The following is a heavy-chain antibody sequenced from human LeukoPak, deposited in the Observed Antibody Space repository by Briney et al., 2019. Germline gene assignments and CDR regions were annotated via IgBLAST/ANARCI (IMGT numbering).Heavy chain of an antibody. J-gene: IGHJ5*02. CDR2: IYYSGST. Sequence: LETLSLTCTVSGGSISSSSYYWGWIRQPPGKGLEWIGSIYYSGSTYYNPSLKSRVTISVDTSKNQFSLKLSSVTAADTAVYYCARHVLIVVVPAAIYNWFDPWGQGTLVTVSS. CDR1: GGSISSSSYY. V-gene: IGHV4-39*01. CDR3: ARHVLIVVVPAAIYNWFDP. D-gene: IGHD2-2*01.